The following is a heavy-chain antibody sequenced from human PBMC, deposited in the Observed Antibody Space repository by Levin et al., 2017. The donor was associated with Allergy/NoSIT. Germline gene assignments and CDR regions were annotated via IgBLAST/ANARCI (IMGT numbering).Heavy chain of an antibody. V-gene: IGHV5-51*01. CDR1: GYSFTSYW. CDR2: IYPGDSDT. J-gene: IGHJ4*02. D-gene: IGHD5-24*01. CDR3: ARRTVEMATISQFDY. Sequence: GGSLRLSCKGSGYSFTSYWIGWVRQMPGKGLEWMGIIYPGDSDTRYSPSFQGQVTISADKSISTAYLQWSSLKASDTAMYYCARRTVEMATISQFDYWGQGTLVTVSS.